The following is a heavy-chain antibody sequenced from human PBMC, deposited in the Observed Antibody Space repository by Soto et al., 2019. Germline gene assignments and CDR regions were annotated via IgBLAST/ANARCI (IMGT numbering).Heavy chain of an antibody. CDR2: MRNKVNSDTT. V-gene: IGHV3-72*01. J-gene: IGHJ6*03. D-gene: IGHD3-10*01. CDR3: VGSGFYTIPNGNSYYYMAV. Sequence: EVQLVESGGGLVEPGGSLRLSCAASGFTFSDHYMDWVRQAPGKGLEWVGRMRNKVNSDTTEYAASVKGRFTISRDDSKNSLYLQMNGLETEDTAVYFCVGSGFYTIPNGNSYYYMAVWGKGTTVTVS. CDR1: GFTFSDHY.